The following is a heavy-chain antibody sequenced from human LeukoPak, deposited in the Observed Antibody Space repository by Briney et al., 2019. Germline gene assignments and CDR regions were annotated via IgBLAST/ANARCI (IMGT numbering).Heavy chain of an antibody. Sequence: ASVKVSCKASGYTFTSYDINWVRQATGQGLEWMGWMNPNSGNTGYAQKFQGRVTMTRNTSISTAYMELSSLRSEDTAVYYCARENQVYYYDRKPLRFWGQGTLVTVSS. V-gene: IGHV1-8*01. CDR1: GYTFTSYD. J-gene: IGHJ4*02. D-gene: IGHD3-22*01. CDR3: ARENQVYYYDRKPLRF. CDR2: MNPNSGNT.